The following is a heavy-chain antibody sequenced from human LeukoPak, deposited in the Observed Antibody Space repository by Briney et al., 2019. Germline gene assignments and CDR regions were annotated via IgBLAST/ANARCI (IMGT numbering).Heavy chain of an antibody. V-gene: IGHV3-11*05. J-gene: IGHJ6*02. CDR2: ISTSNSYT. CDR1: GFTFSDHY. Sequence: GGSLRLSCAASGFTFSDHYMSWIRPAPGKGLEWVSYISTSNSYTDYADSVKGRFTISRDNARNSLYLQMNSLRAEDTAVYFCARGHYGLDVWGQGATVTVSS. CDR3: ARGHYGLDV.